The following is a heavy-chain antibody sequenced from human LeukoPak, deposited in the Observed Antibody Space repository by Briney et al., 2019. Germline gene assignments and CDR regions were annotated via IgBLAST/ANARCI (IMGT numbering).Heavy chain of an antibody. Sequence: GGSLRLSCAASGFTVSSNYMSWVRQAPGKGLEWVSVIYSGGSTYYADSVKGRFTISRDNSKNTLYLQMNCLRAEDTAVYYCARGGVQQWLVSGDAFDIWGQGTMVTVSS. CDR1: GFTVSSNY. J-gene: IGHJ3*02. V-gene: IGHV3-53*01. CDR3: ARGGVQQWLVSGDAFDI. CDR2: IYSGGST. D-gene: IGHD6-19*01.